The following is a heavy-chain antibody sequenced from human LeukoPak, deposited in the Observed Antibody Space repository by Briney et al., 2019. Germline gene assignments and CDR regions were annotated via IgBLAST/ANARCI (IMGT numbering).Heavy chain of an antibody. D-gene: IGHD4-23*01. CDR2: NYYSGST. CDR1: GGSISSYY. Sequence: PSETLSLTCTVSGGSISSYYWSWIRQPPGKGLEWIGYNYYSGSTNYNPSLKSRVTISVDTSKNQFSLKLSSVTAADTAVYYCARLDPRGGAFDIWGQGTMVTVS. V-gene: IGHV4-59*08. CDR3: ARLDPRGGAFDI. J-gene: IGHJ3*02.